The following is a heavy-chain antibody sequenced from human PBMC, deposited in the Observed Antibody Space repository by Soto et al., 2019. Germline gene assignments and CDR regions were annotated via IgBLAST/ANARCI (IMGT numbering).Heavy chain of an antibody. V-gene: IGHV3-23*01. CDR1: GFTFSSYA. CDR3: AKVAGYCSSTSCYTGGYYYYCMDV. Sequence: LRLSCAGSGFTFSSYAMGWVRQAPGKGLEWDSAIRGSGGSTYYADSVQGRFTISRDNSKNKLYLQMNSLRAEDTAVYYCAKVAGYCSSTSCYTGGYYYYCMDVRDKETTVTVSS. J-gene: IGHJ6*04. CDR2: IRGSGGST. D-gene: IGHD2-2*02.